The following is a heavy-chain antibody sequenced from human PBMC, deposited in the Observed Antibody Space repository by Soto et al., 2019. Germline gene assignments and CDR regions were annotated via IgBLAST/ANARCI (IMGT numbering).Heavy chain of an antibody. CDR1: GDSVSSNNAA. CDR2: TYYRSKWYT. D-gene: IGHD2-2*03. J-gene: IGHJ6*02. Sequence: SQTLSLTCAISGDSVSSNNAAWSWIRQSPSRGLEWLGRTYYRSKWYTDYALSVKSRITINPDTSKNQFSLQLNSVTPEDTAVYYCARVDMANMYLSFGIDVCGQGTTVTVSS. V-gene: IGHV6-1*01. CDR3: ARVDMANMYLSFGIDV.